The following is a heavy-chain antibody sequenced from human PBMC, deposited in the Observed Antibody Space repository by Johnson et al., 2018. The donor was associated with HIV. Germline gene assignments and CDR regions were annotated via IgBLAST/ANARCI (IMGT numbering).Heavy chain of an antibody. CDR1: GFTFSSYG. CDR2: IWYDGSNK. Sequence: VQLVESGGGVVQPGRSLRLSYAASGFTFSSYGMHWVRQAPGKGLEWVAVIWYDGSNKYYADSVKGRFTISRDNSKNTLYLEINSLRAEDTAVYYCARDRGVRGAHDGFDIWGQGTMVTVSS. D-gene: IGHD3-10*01. V-gene: IGHV3-33*01. CDR3: ARDRGVRGAHDGFDI. J-gene: IGHJ3*02.